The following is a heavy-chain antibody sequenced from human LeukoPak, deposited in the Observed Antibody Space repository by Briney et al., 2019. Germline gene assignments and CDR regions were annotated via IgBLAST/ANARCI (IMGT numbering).Heavy chain of an antibody. CDR1: VYTFTTYG. V-gene: IGHV1-18*01. Sequence: AAVKVSPKPSVYTFTTYGISWGRQAPGQGGEWRGWISAYNVNTNYAQKLQGRVTMTTDTSTSTAYMELRSLRSDDTAVYYCARVLIWFGESPAYFDYWGQGTLVTVSS. CDR2: ISAYNVNT. D-gene: IGHD3-10*01. CDR3: ARVLIWFGESPAYFDY. J-gene: IGHJ4*02.